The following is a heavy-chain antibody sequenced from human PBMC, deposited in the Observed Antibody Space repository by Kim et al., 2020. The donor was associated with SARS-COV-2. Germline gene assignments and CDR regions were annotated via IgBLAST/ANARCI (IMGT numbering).Heavy chain of an antibody. CDR2: ISSSSSYI. CDR3: ARDNYCSGGSCYYYGMDV. CDR1: GFTFSSYS. V-gene: IGHV3-21*04. Sequence: GGSLRLSCAASGFTFSSYSMNWVRQAPGKGLEWVSSISSSSSYIYYADSVKGRFTISRDNAKNSLYLQINSLRAEDTAVYYCARDNYCSGGSCYYYGMDVWGQGTTVTVSS. D-gene: IGHD2-15*01. J-gene: IGHJ6*02.